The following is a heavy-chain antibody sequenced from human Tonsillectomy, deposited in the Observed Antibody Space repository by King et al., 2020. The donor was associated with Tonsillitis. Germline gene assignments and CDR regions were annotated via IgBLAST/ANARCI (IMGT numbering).Heavy chain of an antibody. Sequence: QVQLQESGPGLVKPSETLSLTCTVSGGSISSTSFYWGWIRQPPGKGREWIGSILYSGSTYYDPSLKSRVTISVDTSKNQFSLKLSSVTAADTAVYYCARHRLLNWFDRWGKGTLVTVSS. D-gene: IGHD2/OR15-2a*01. CDR2: ILYSGST. CDR3: ARHRLLNWFDR. CDR1: GGSISSTSFY. V-gene: IGHV4-39*01. J-gene: IGHJ5*02.